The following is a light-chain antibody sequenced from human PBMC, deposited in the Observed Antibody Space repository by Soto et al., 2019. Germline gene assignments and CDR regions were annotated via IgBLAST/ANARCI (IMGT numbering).Light chain of an antibody. J-gene: IGLJ3*02. V-gene: IGLV4-69*01. CDR1: SGHSSYA. CDR3: QTWGTGWV. Sequence: QPVLTQSPSASASLGASVKLTCTLSSGHSSYAIAWHQQQPEKGPRYLMKINSDGSHGKGDGIPDRFSGSSSGTERYLTISSLQSEDEADYYCQTWGTGWVFGGGTKLTVL. CDR2: INSDGSH.